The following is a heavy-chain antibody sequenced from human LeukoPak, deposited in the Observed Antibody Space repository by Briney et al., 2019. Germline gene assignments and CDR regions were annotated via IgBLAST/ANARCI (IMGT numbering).Heavy chain of an antibody. D-gene: IGHD6-13*01. J-gene: IGHJ6*04. CDR2: IRSKAYGGTT. CDR1: GFTFGDYA. CDR3: TREMVAAAGSWSDYYYYGMDV. Sequence: PGGSLRLSCTASGFTFGDYAMSWVRQAPGKGLEWVGFIRSKAYGGTTEYAASVKGRFTISRDDSKSIAYLQMNSLKTEDTAVYYCTREMVAAAGSWSDYYYYGMDVWGKGPRSPSPQ. V-gene: IGHV3-49*04.